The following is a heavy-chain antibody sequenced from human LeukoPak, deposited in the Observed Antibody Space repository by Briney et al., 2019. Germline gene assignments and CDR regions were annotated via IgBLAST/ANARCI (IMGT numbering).Heavy chain of an antibody. J-gene: IGHJ4*02. Sequence: GSLLLSFAASGFAVISNYMSWGRRAPGKGGEGGSVIYSGGRTYYANAVKGRFTISRDNSNNTLYLQMNSLRAEDTAVYYCVRGDYGDYTLFDYWGQGTLVTVSS. CDR2: IYSGGRT. D-gene: IGHD4-17*01. CDR3: VRGDYGDYTLFDY. CDR1: GFAVISNY. V-gene: IGHV3-53*01.